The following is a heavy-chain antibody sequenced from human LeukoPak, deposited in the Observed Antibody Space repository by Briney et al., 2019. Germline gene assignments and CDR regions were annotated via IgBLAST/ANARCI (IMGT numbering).Heavy chain of an antibody. Sequence: SQTLSLACTVSGGSISSGDYYWSWIRQPPGKGLEWIGYIYYSGSTYYNPSLKSRVTISVDTSKNQFSLKLSSVTAADTAVYYCARGRFGAVAGTYYYYYYMDVWGKGTTVTVSS. CDR1: GGSISSGDYY. D-gene: IGHD6-19*01. CDR2: IYYSGST. J-gene: IGHJ6*03. CDR3: ARGRFGAVAGTYYYYYYMDV. V-gene: IGHV4-30-4*08.